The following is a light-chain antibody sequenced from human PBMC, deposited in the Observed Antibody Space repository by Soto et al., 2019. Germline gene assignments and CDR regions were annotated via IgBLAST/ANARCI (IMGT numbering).Light chain of an antibody. CDR1: QSVSSY. V-gene: IGKV3-11*01. CDR3: QQRSNWPST. CDR2: DAS. J-gene: IGKJ4*01. Sequence: EIVLTQSPATLSLSPGERAALSCRASQSVSSYLAWYQQKPGQAPRLLIYDASKRATGNPARFSGSGSGTDFALTISSLEPEDFAVYFCQQRSNWPSTFGGGTKVEI.